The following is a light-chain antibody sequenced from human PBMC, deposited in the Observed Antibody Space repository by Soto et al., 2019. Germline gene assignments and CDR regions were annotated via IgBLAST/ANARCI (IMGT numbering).Light chain of an antibody. J-gene: IGLJ1*01. CDR2: EVS. V-gene: IGLV2-23*02. CDR1: SSDVGSYNL. CDR3: CSYAGSSTYV. Sequence: QSVLTQPASVSGSPGQSITMSCTGTSSDVGSYNLVSWYQQHPGKAPKVMIYEVSKRPSGVSNRFSGSKFGNTASLTISGLQADDEADYYCCSYAGSSTYVFGTGTKLTVL.